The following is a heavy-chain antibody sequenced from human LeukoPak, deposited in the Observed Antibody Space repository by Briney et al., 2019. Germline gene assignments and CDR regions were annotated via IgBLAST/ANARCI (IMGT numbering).Heavy chain of an antibody. Sequence: GGSLRLSCAASEFTFSTYWMSWVRQAPGKGPEWVANINQDGSEKNYVDSVKGRFTISRDNTKNSLYLQMNSLRAEDTAVYYCARDRGVTALYWGQGTLVTVSS. J-gene: IGHJ4*02. V-gene: IGHV3-7*04. D-gene: IGHD2-21*02. CDR1: EFTFSTYW. CDR3: ARDRGVTALY. CDR2: INQDGSEK.